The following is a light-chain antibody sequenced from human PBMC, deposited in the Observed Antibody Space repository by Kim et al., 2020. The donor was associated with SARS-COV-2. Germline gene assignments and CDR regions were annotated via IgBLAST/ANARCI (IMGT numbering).Light chain of an antibody. Sequence: DIQMTQSPSSLSASVGDRVTIDCRASQGISNHLAWFQQKPGKAPKSLIYDASSLQSGVPSKFSGSGSGTDFTLTISSLQPEDFATYYCQQYNTFPWTFGQGTKVDIK. CDR1: QGISNH. CDR2: DAS. V-gene: IGKV1-16*02. J-gene: IGKJ1*01. CDR3: QQYNTFPWT.